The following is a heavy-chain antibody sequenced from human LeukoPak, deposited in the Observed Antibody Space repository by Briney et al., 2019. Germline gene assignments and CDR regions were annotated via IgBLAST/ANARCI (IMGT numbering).Heavy chain of an antibody. D-gene: IGHD4-23*01. CDR3: ARTVVTLDWYFDL. CDR2: FYTSGTT. CDR1: VGSISSYS. Sequence: SETLSLTCSVSVGSISSYSWNWIRQPAGKGLEWIGRFYTSGTTNYNPSLKSRVTMSIDTSKNQISLKMRSVTAADTAVYYCARTVVTLDWYFDLWGRGTMVSVSS. J-gene: IGHJ2*01. V-gene: IGHV4-4*07.